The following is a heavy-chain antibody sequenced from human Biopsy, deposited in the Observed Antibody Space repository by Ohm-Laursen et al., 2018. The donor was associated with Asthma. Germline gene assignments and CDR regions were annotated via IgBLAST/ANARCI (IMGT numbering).Heavy chain of an antibody. Sequence: ASVKVSCKASGYNFISFAIHWVRQAPGQRLEWMGWVDTGNGDTKYSQKFQGRITITRDTSASTAYMELRSLRSEDTATYYCARTYYDFLTGQVKDVFGVWGQGTMVTVSS. V-gene: IGHV1-3*04. CDR2: VDTGNGDT. CDR3: ARTYYDFLTGQVKDVFGV. J-gene: IGHJ3*01. D-gene: IGHD3-9*01. CDR1: GYNFISFA.